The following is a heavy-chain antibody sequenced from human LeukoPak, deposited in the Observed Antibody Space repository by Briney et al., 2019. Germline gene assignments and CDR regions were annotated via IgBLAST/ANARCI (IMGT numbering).Heavy chain of an antibody. V-gene: IGHV3-7*01. CDR2: INEDGSVK. Sequence: PGGSLRLSCAVSGFIFSSNWMSWVRQAPGKGLECVANINEDGSVKYYVDSVKGRFTISRDNAKNSLYLQMSSLRAEDTAVYYCARIGRSGWNFDYWGQGTLVTVSS. CDR1: GFIFSSNW. J-gene: IGHJ4*02. D-gene: IGHD6-19*01. CDR3: ARIGRSGWNFDY.